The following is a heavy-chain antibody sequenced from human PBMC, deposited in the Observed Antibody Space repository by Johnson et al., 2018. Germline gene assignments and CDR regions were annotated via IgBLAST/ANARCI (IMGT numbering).Heavy chain of an antibody. D-gene: IGHD2-15*01. CDR1: GFTFSDYY. CDR2: ISSSGSTI. V-gene: IGHV3-11*04. Sequence: QVQLVESGGGLVKXGGSLRLSCAASGFTFSDYYMSWIRQAPGKGLEWVSYISSSGSTIYYAASVKGRFTISRDNAKNSLSLQMNSLRAEDTAVDYCARERVCSGGSCLLNMDVWGKGTTVTVSS. CDR3: ARERVCSGGSCLLNMDV. J-gene: IGHJ6*03.